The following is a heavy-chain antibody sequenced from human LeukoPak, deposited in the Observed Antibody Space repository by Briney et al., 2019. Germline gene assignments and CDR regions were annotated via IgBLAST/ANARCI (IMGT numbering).Heavy chain of an antibody. D-gene: IGHD3-3*01. CDR2: IKSKTGGGAT. CDR3: TTDSGPYDFWSGYPRGGY. Sequence: GGSLRLSCAASGLTFSNAWMSWGRHDQGKGLEWVGRIKSKTGGGATDYAAPVKGRFTISRDDSKNTLYLQMNSLKTEDTAVYYCTTDSGPYDFWSGYPRGGYWGQGTLVTVSS. V-gene: IGHV3-15*01. J-gene: IGHJ4*02. CDR1: GLTFSNAW.